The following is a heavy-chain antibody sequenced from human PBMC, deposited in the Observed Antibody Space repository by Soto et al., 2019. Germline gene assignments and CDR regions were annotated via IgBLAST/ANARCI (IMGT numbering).Heavy chain of an antibody. J-gene: IGHJ4*02. V-gene: IGHV4-59*01. CDR1: GSSTHSYT. Sequence: SLSLTCTFSGSSTHSYTWSWIRQTPGKGLEWIGHIDDNKRTNYNPSVESRVTISVDTSKSQFSLKLSSVTAADTAVYYCARAQRITIFGVAQLFDYWGQGTLVTVSS. D-gene: IGHD3-3*01. CDR3: ARAQRITIFGVAQLFDY. CDR2: IDDNKRT.